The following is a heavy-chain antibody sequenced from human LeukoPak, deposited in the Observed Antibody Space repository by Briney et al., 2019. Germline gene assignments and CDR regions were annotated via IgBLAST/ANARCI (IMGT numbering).Heavy chain of an antibody. Sequence: SVKVSCKASGGTFSSYAISWVRQAPGQRLEWMGRIIPILGIANYAQKFQGRVTITADKSTRTAYMELSSLRSEDTAVYYCARYSDGGSSDYFDYWGQGTLVTVSS. CDR1: GGTFSSYA. J-gene: IGHJ4*02. CDR3: ARYSDGGSSDYFDY. CDR2: IIPILGIA. D-gene: IGHD4-23*01. V-gene: IGHV1-69*04.